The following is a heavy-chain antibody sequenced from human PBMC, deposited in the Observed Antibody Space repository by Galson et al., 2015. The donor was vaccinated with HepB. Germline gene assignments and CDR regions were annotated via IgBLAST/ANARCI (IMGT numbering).Heavy chain of an antibody. J-gene: IGHJ4*02. CDR3: VRSSLRGYDYVDN. D-gene: IGHD5-12*01. CDR1: GFTFTTYA. V-gene: IGHV3-23*01. CDR2: ISSSGGST. Sequence: SLRLSCAASGFTFTTYAMSWVRQAPGKGLEWVSSISSSGGSTYYADSVKGRFTISRDNSKNTLYLQMNSLRAEDTAVYYCVRSSLRGYDYVDNWGQGTLVTVSS.